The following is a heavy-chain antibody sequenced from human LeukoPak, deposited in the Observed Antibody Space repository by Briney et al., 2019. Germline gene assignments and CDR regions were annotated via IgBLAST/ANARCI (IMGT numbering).Heavy chain of an antibody. Sequence: GGSLRLSCAASGFSFNGYGMHWVRQAPGKGLEWVAIIWYDGSVTYYEDSVKGRFTISRDNSKSTLYLQMGSLRAEDTAVYYCARHGSGRNNFDPLDHWGQGTLVTVSS. D-gene: IGHD1-26*01. CDR3: ARHGSGRNNFDPLDH. J-gene: IGHJ4*02. CDR1: GFSFNGYG. CDR2: IWYDGSVT. V-gene: IGHV3-33*01.